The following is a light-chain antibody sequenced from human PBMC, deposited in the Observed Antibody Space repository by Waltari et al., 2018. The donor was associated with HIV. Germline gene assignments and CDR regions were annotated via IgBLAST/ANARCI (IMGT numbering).Light chain of an antibody. V-gene: IGLV6-57*04. CDR2: EDN. Sequence: NFMLTQPHSVSEYPGKRVTISCTRCSGSIANNNVPWYQQRPGTAPTTVIYEDNQRPSGVPDRFSGSIDSSSNSASLTISGLKTEDEADYYCQSYDSSNQVFGGGTKLTVL. J-gene: IGLJ3*02. CDR3: QSYDSSNQV. CDR1: SGSIANNN.